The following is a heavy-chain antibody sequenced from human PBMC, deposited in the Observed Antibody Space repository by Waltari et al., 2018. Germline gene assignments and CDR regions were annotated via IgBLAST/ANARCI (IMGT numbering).Heavy chain of an antibody. CDR2: IYYSGST. CDR1: GGSISSYY. D-gene: IGHD3-3*01. V-gene: IGHV4-59*01. Sequence: QVQLQESGPGLVKPSETLSLTCTVSGGSISSYYWSWIRQPPGKGLEWIGYIYYSGSTNNTPPLKGQLPISVETSKTQSPRNWSPGTAAAPAGYSCARVRWSVFEFGGKGKMVTVS. CDR3: ARVRWSVFEF. J-gene: IGHJ3*01.